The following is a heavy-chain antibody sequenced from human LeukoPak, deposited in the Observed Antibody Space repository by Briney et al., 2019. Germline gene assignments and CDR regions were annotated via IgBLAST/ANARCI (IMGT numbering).Heavy chain of an antibody. CDR1: GFTFSSYA. V-gene: IGHV3-23*01. Sequence: GGSLRLSCAASGFTFSSYAMSWVRQAPGKGLEWVSAISGTGGNTYYADSVKGRFTISRDNSKNTLHLQMNSLRAEDTAVYYCAKDATIAPRLVDYWGQGTLVTVSS. CDR3: AKDATIAPRLVDY. D-gene: IGHD6-6*01. CDR2: ISGTGGNT. J-gene: IGHJ4*02.